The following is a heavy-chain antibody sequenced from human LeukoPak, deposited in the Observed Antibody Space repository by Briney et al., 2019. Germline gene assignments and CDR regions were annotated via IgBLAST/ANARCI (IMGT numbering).Heavy chain of an antibody. Sequence: SETLSLTCAVYGGSFSGYYWSWIRQPPGKGREWIGEINHSGSTNYNPSLKSRVTISVDTSKNQFSLKLSSVTAADTAVYYCARGRPRIYYYYMDVWGKGTTVTVSS. CDR1: GGSFSGYY. D-gene: IGHD2-15*01. CDR2: INHSGST. J-gene: IGHJ6*03. CDR3: ARGRPRIYYYYMDV. V-gene: IGHV4-34*01.